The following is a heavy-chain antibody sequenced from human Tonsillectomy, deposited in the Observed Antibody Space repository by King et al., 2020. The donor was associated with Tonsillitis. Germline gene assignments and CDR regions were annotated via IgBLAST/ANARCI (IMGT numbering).Heavy chain of an antibody. CDR2: ISTSGST. CDR1: GGSISSGNYL. D-gene: IGHD3-22*01. V-gene: IGHV4-61*02. J-gene: IGHJ4*02. CDR3: ARGYYDTSAYYDPFGY. Sequence: VQLQESGPGLVKPSQTLSLTCSVAGGSISSGNYLWSWIRQPAGKGLEWIGRISTSGSTNCNPSLQSRVTMSVDTSRNQFSLKLTSVTAADTAVYYCARGYYDTSAYYDPFGYWGQGTLVTVAS.